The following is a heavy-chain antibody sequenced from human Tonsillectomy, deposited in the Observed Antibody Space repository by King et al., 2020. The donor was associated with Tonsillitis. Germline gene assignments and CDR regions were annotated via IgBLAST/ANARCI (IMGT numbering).Heavy chain of an antibody. CDR3: ARTSFYYDSSGYYYDAFDI. CDR2: IYYSGST. CDR1: GYSISSSNW. J-gene: IGHJ3*02. Sequence: QLQESGPGLVKPSDTLSLTCAVSGYSISSSNWWGWIRQPPGKGLEWIGYIYYSGSTYYNPSLKSRVTMSVDTSKSLFSLKLSSVTAVDTAVYYCARTSFYYDSSGYYYDAFDIWGQGTMVTVSS. D-gene: IGHD3-22*01. V-gene: IGHV4-28*01.